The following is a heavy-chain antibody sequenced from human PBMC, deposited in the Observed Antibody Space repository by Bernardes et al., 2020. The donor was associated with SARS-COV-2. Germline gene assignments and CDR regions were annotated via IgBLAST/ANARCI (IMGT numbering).Heavy chain of an antibody. CDR3: ARADKWELPFDY. D-gene: IGHD1-26*01. J-gene: IGHJ4*02. Sequence: GGSLIPSCAASGFTLSRYIMNWVRPAPGKGLEWVSSISSSNKYMYYADSVRGRFTISRDNAKTSLYLQMNSLGAEDTAVYYCARADKWELPFDYWGQGALVTVSS. V-gene: IGHV3-21*01. CDR2: ISSSNKYM. CDR1: GFTLSRYI.